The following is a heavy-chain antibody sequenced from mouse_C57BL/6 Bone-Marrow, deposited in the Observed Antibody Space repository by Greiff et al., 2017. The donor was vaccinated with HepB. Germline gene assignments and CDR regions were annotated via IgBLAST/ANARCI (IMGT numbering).Heavy chain of an antibody. D-gene: IGHD1-1*01. J-gene: IGHJ4*01. CDR3: TRYYGSSYAMDY. CDR1: GFTFSSYA. Sequence: EVKLEESGAGLVKPGGSLKLSCAASGFTFSSYAMSWVRQTPEKRLEWVAYISSGGDYIYYADTVKGRFTISRDNARNTLYLQMSSLKSEDTAMYYCTRYYGSSYAMDYWGQGTSVTVSS. CDR2: ISSGGDYI. V-gene: IGHV5-9-1*02.